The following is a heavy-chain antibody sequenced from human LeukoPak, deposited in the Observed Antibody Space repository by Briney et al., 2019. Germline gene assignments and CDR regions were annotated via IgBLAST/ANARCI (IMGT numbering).Heavy chain of an antibody. CDR1: GFTFSSYG. J-gene: IGHJ4*02. Sequence: GGSLRLSCAASGFTFSSYGMHWVRQAPGKGLEWVAVIWYDGGNKYYADSVKGRFTISRDNSKNTLYLQMNSLRAEDTAVYYCARERYTTVTWGCFDYWGQGTLVTVSS. CDR3: ARERYTTVTWGCFDY. D-gene: IGHD4-17*01. V-gene: IGHV3-33*01. CDR2: IWYDGGNK.